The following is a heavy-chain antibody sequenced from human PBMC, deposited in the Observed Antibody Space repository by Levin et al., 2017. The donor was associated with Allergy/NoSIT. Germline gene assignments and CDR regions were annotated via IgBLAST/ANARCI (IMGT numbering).Heavy chain of an antibody. D-gene: IGHD2-8*01. V-gene: IGHV3-23*01. Sequence: GESLKISCADSGFTFSSYAMSWVRQAPGKGLEWVSAITGSGGSTYYADSVKGRFTVSRDNSKNTVYLQMDSLRAEDTAVYYCAKKSTGMVYATGNYFDYWGQGTLVTVSS. CDR1: GFTFSSYA. CDR3: AKKSTGMVYATGNYFDY. J-gene: IGHJ4*02. CDR2: ITGSGGST.